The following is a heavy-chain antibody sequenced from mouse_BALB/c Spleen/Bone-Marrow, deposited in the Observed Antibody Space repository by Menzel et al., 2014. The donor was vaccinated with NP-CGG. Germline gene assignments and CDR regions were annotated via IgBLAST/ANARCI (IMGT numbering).Heavy chain of an antibody. D-gene: IGHD2-10*02. CDR2: IRLKSNNYAT. CDR1: GFTFSNYW. J-gene: IGHJ2*01. Sequence: EVKLMESGGGLVQPGGSMKLSCVASGFTFSNYWMNWVRQSPEKGLEWVAEIRLKSNNYATHYAEPVKGRFTISRDDSKSSVYLQMNNLRAEDTGIYYCTRRGYGNDYWGQGTTLTVSS. CDR3: TRRGYGNDY. V-gene: IGHV6-6*02.